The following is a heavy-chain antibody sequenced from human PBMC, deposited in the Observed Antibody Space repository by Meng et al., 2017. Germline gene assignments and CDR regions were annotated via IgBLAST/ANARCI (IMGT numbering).Heavy chain of an antibody. D-gene: IGHD3-10*01. Sequence: ASVKVSCKASGYTFTGYYMHWVRQAPGQGLEWMGWINPNSGGTNYAQKFQGRVSMTRDTSISTAYMELSRLGSDDTAVCYCARVYGSGLNDDFDIWGQGTMVTVSS. CDR3: ARVYGSGLNDDFDI. CDR1: GYTFTGYY. V-gene: IGHV1-2*02. CDR2: INPNSGGT. J-gene: IGHJ3*02.